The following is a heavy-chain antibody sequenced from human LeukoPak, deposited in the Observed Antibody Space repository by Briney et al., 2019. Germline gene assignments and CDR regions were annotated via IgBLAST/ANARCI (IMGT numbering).Heavy chain of an antibody. V-gene: IGHV3-48*03. CDR2: ISSSGTTI. D-gene: IGHD3-10*01. Sequence: GGSLRLSCAASGFTFSSYEMNWVRQAPGKGLEWVSHISSSGTTIYYTDSVKGRFTISRDNAKNSLYLQMNSLTAEDTAIYYCARRINGALGGFDYWGQGALVTVSS. CDR1: GFTFSSYE. CDR3: ARRINGALGGFDY. J-gene: IGHJ4*02.